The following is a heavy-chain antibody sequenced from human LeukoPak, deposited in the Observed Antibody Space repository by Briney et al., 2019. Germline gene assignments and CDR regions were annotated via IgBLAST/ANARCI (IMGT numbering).Heavy chain of an antibody. D-gene: IGHD3-16*01. CDR1: GFTFGGHT. V-gene: IGHV3-23*01. J-gene: IGHJ5*02. CDR3: AKDRDRVGEFDP. Sequence: PGGSLRLSCTTSGFTFGGHTMHWVRRAPGKGLEWVSAISGSGGSTYYADSVKGRFTISRDNSKNTLYLQMNSLRAEDTAVYYCAKDRDRVGEFDPWGQGTLVTVSS. CDR2: ISGSGGST.